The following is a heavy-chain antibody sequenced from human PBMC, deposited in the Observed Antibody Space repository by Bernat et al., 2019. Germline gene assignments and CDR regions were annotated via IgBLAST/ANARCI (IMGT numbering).Heavy chain of an antibody. V-gene: IGHV3-9*01. D-gene: IGHD3-10*01. J-gene: IGHJ3*02. CDR3: AKDGVAGEAFDI. Sequence: EVQLVESGGGLVQPGRSLRLSFAASGFTFDDYAMHWVRQAPGKGLEWVSGISWNSGSIGYADSVKGRFTISRDNAKNSLYLQMNSLRAEDTALYYCAKDGVAGEAFDIWGQGTMVTVSS. CDR2: ISWNSGSI. CDR1: GFTFDDYA.